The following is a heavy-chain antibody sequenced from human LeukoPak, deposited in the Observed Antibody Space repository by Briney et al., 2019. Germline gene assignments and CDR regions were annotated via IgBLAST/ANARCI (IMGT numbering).Heavy chain of an antibody. Sequence: ASVKVSCKASGYTFTGYYMHWVRQAPGQGLEWMGWINPNSGGTNYAQKFQGRVTMTRDTSISTAYMELSRLRSDDTAVYYCARGAPLLLWFGKLSYYYYYGMDVWGQGTTVTVSS. V-gene: IGHV1-2*02. CDR1: GYTFTGYY. CDR3: ARGAPLLLWFGKLSYYYYYGMDV. D-gene: IGHD3-10*01. CDR2: INPNSGGT. J-gene: IGHJ6*02.